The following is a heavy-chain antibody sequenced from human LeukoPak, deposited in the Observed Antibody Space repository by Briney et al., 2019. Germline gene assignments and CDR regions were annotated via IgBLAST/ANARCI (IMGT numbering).Heavy chain of an antibody. CDR2: IYTSGST. Sequence: PSETLSLTCTVSGGSISSGSYYWSWIRQPAGKGLEWIGRIYTSGSTNYNPSLKSRVTISADTSKNQFSLKLTSVTAADTAVYYCSSLEVSSSWRYWGQGTLVTVSS. V-gene: IGHV4-61*02. J-gene: IGHJ4*02. D-gene: IGHD6-13*01. CDR3: SSLEVSSSWRY. CDR1: GGSISSGSYY.